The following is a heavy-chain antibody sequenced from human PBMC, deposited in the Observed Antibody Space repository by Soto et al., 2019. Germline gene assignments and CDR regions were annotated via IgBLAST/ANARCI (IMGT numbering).Heavy chain of an antibody. J-gene: IGHJ6*02. CDR2: MNPNSGNT. CDR3: ARESNHYYYYGMDV. Sequence: GASVKVSCKASGYTFTSYDTNWVRQATGQGLEWMGWMNPNSGNTGYAQKFQGRVTMTRNTSISTAYMELSSLRSEDTAVYYCARESNHYYYYGMDVWGQGTTVTVSS. V-gene: IGHV1-8*01. CDR1: GYTFTSYD.